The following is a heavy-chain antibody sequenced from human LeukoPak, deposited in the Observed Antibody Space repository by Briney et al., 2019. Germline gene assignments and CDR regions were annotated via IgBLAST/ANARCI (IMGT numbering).Heavy chain of an antibody. V-gene: IGHV4-39*01. D-gene: IGHD3-22*01. J-gene: IGHJ4*02. CDR1: GGSISSSSYY. CDR2: IYYSWST. Sequence: SETLSLTCTVSGGSISSSSYYWGWLRQPPGKGLEWIGSIYYSWSTYYNPSLKSRVTISVDTSKNQFSLKLSSVTAADTAVYYCARVYDSSGYLVLDYWGQGTLVTVSS. CDR3: ARVYDSSGYLVLDY.